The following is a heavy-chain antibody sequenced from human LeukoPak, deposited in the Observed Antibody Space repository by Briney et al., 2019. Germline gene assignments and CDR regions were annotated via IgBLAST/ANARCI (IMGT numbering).Heavy chain of an antibody. D-gene: IGHD2-2*01. V-gene: IGHV4-34*01. Sequence: SETLSLTCAVYGGSFSGYYWSWIRQPPGKGLEWIGEINHSGSTNYNPSLKSRVTKSVDTSKNQFSLKLSSVTAADTAVYYCARGRTGVVVVPAARYYMDVWGKGTTVTVSS. CDR1: GGSFSGYY. CDR3: ARGRTGVVVVPAARYYMDV. CDR2: INHSGST. J-gene: IGHJ6*03.